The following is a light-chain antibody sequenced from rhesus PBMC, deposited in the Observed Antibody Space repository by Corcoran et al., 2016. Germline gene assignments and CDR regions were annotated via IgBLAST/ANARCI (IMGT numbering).Light chain of an antibody. Sequence: DIQMTQSPSALSASVGDRVTISCRASQNIYSNLAWYQQKPGKALNLLIYSASSLQPGIPSRFSGIGSGTDFTLTISSLQPEDSATYYCQLYYDIPYSFGQGTKVEIK. CDR2: SAS. CDR3: QLYYDIPYS. V-gene: IGKV1S8*01. J-gene: IGKJ2*01. CDR1: QNIYSN.